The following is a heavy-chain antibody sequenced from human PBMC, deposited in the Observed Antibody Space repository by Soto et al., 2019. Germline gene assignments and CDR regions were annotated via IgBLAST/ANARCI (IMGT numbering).Heavy chain of an antibody. Sequence: SSETLSLTCTVSGGSISSYYWSWIRQPPGKGLEWIGYIYYSGSTNYSPSLKSRVTISVDTSKNQFSLKLSSVTAADTAVYYCARDAFEGTQTLYNWFEPWGQGTLVTVSS. D-gene: IGHD3-9*01. V-gene: IGHV4-59*01. CDR1: GGSISSYY. J-gene: IGHJ5*02. CDR2: IYYSGST. CDR3: ARDAFEGTQTLYNWFEP.